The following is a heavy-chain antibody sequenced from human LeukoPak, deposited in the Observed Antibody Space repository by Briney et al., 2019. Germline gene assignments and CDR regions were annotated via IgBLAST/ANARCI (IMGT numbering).Heavy chain of an antibody. CDR1: GFTFSDYY. CDR3: ASPLSRIVGAINF. D-gene: IGHD1-26*01. CDR2: ISSSGSTI. Sequence: GGSLRLSCAASGFTFSDYYMSWIRQAPGKGLEWVSYISSSGSTIYYADSVKGRFTISRDNAKNSLYLQMNSLRAEDTAVYYCASPLSRIVGAINFWGQGTAVTVSS. V-gene: IGHV3-11*01. J-gene: IGHJ4*02.